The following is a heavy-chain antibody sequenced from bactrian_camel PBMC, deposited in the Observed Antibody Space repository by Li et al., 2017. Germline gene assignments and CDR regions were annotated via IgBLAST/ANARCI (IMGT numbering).Heavy chain of an antibody. J-gene: IGHJ4*01. Sequence: HVQLVESGGGLVQPGGSLTLSCLASGLTRSTYCMGWFRQAPGKEREGVAAIDSDGRTSYADSVKGRFTISRDNAKNTMYLQMNSLKTEDTAVYYCATPSSGETWYAVGLDYWGQGTQVTVS. V-gene: IGHV3S26*01. CDR1: GLTRSTYC. CDR3: ATPSSGETWYAVGLDY. D-gene: IGHD5*01. CDR2: IDSDGRT.